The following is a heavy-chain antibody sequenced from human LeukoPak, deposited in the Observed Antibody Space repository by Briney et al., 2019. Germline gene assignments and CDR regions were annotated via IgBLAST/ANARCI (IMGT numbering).Heavy chain of an antibody. V-gene: IGHV3-21*01. CDR2: ISTSSSYI. D-gene: IGHD4-23*01. CDR1: GFTFSGYC. CDR3: ARRRNSRYDYGGKAHDY. Sequence: GGSLRLSCAASGFTFSGYCMNWVRQAPGKGLEWVSSISTSSSYIYYADSVKGRSTISRDNAKNSLYLQMNSLRAEDTAVYYCARRRNSRYDYGGKAHDYWGQGTLVTVSS. J-gene: IGHJ4*02.